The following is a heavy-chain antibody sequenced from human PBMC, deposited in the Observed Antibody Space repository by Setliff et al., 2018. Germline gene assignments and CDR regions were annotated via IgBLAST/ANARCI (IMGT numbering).Heavy chain of an antibody. Sequence: ASVKVSCKTSGYIFNTFGINWMRRAPGQGLEWIGWISPYNGDRKYAQNLQDRATMTTDTSTSTAYLEVRSLRSDDTAVYYCARSPPNRGVGQGHHMDVWGKGTTVTVSS. CDR2: ISPYNGDR. D-gene: IGHD1-26*01. CDR1: GYIFNTFG. J-gene: IGHJ6*03. CDR3: ARSPPNRGVGQGHHMDV. V-gene: IGHV1-18*01.